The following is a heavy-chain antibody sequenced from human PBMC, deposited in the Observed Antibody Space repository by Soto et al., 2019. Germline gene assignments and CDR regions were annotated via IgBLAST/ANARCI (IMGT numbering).Heavy chain of an antibody. Sequence: GGSLRLSCAASGFTFSSYSMNWVRQAPGKGLEWVSSISSSSSYIYYADSVKGRFTISRDNAKNSLYLQMNSLRAEDTAVYYCARDLAEAGVNNWFDPSGQRTLVTVSS. J-gene: IGHJ5*01. V-gene: IGHV3-21*01. CDR1: GFTFSSYS. CDR3: ARDLAEAGVNNWFDP. CDR2: ISSSSSYI. D-gene: IGHD6-19*01.